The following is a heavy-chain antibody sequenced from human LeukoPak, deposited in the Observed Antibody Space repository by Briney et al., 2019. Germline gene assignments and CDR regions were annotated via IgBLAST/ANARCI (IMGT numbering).Heavy chain of an antibody. J-gene: IGHJ3*02. CDR2: LYSTGTT. D-gene: IGHD6-19*01. CDR1: GNFISSGFY. CDR3: AGQWAVANTRRFAI. V-gene: IGHV4-38-2*02. Sequence: SETLSLTCTGSGNFISSGFYWVWLRQTPGKGLQWIGSLYSTGTTYYNPSLAGRVTVSTDSSKNQLSLKLRSVTAADTAVYYCAGQWAVANTRRFAIWGQGSRVTVSS.